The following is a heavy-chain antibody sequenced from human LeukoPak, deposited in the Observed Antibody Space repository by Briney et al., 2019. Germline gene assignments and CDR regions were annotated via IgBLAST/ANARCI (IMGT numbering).Heavy chain of an antibody. J-gene: IGHJ2*01. CDR2: IYYSGST. V-gene: IGHV4-59*08. CDR1: GGSISSYY. CDR3: ARHRAGPSWYFDL. D-gene: IGHD6-19*01. Sequence: SETLSLTCTVSGGSISSYYWSWIRQPPGKGLEWIGYIYYSGSTNYNPFLKSRVTISVDTSKNQFSLKLSSVTAADTAVYYCARHRAGPSWYFDLWGRGTLVTVSS.